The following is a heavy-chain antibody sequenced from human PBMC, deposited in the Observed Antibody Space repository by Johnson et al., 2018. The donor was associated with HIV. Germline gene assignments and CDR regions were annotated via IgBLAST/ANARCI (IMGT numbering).Heavy chain of an antibody. CDR3: ARVSDSDSTCPDGLDI. Sequence: MQLVESGGGLVQPGGSLRLSCAASGFTFSSYDMHWVRQATGKGLEWVSAIGTAGDTYYPGSVKGRFTISRENAKNSLHLQMNSLRAEDTAVYYCARVSDSDSTCPDGLDIWGQGTMVIVSS. CDR2: IGTAGDT. D-gene: IGHD3-22*01. J-gene: IGHJ3*02. V-gene: IGHV3-13*01. CDR1: GFTFSSYD.